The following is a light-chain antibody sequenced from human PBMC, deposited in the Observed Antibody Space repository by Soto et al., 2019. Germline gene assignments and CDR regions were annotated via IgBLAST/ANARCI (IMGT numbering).Light chain of an antibody. CDR2: DTS. J-gene: IGKJ1*01. Sequence: EVVLTQSPSTLSVSPGEGVTLSCRASQGIGYTLAWYQHKPGKTPRLLIYDTSARATGVPARFSGSRSGPDFTLTISSLQPEDVAPYYCQKYSSDPQTFGQGTKVDIK. V-gene: IGKV3-15*01. CDR3: QKYSSDPQT. CDR1: QGIGYT.